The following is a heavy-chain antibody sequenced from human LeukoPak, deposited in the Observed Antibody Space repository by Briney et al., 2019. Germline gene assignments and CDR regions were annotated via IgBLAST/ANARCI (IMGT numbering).Heavy chain of an antibody. CDR1: RDSISSRGYY. J-gene: IGHJ4*02. CDR2: MYYSGST. D-gene: IGHD3-22*01. CDR3: ARHYYETSGYFLYYFDY. V-gene: IGHV4-39*01. Sequence: SETLSLTCTVSRDSISSRGYYWGWIRQPPGKGLEWIGSMYYSGSTDYNPSLKSRVTISVDTSKNQFSLKLSSVTAADTAVYYCARHYYETSGYFLYYFDYWGQGTLVTVSS.